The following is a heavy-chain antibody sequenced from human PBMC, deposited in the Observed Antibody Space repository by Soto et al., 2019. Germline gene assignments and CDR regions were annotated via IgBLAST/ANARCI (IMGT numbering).Heavy chain of an antibody. J-gene: IGHJ4*02. CDR2: SSASGRSR. CDR3: AKDGNWLDVYFDV. V-gene: IGHV3-23*01. Sequence: GGSLRLSCVASGIEFSNYAMSWVRQAPGKGLEWVSISSASGRSRYHADSVKGRFTVSRDNSKNTLYLHMTNLRAEDTAVYYCAKDGNWLDVYFDVWGQGTPVTVSS. D-gene: IGHD6-19*01. CDR1: GIEFSNYA.